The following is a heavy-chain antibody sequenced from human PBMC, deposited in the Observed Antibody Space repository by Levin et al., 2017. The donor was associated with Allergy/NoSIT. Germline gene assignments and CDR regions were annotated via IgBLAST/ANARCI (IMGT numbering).Heavy chain of an antibody. CDR2: TNSDGSST. Sequence: GGSLRLSCAASGFTFSSYWMHWVRQAPGKGLEWVSRTNSDGSSTSYADSVKGRFTISRDNAKNTLDLQMNSLRAEDTAVYYCTRDNYYARDYWGQGTLVTVSS. CDR3: TRDNYYARDY. V-gene: IGHV3-74*01. CDR1: GFTFSSYW. J-gene: IGHJ4*02. D-gene: IGHD3-10*01.